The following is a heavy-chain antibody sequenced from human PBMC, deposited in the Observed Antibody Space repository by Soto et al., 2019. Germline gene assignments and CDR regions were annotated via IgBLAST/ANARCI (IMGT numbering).Heavy chain of an antibody. J-gene: IGHJ4*02. CDR1: GYTFTSYG. V-gene: IGHV1-18*01. CDR2: ISAYNGNT. D-gene: IGHD3-22*01. CDR3: ARDRLYYYDSSRYYFTY. Sequence: SVKVSCKASGYTFTSYGISWVRQAPGQGLEWMGWISAYNGNTNYAQKLQGRVTMTTDTSTSTAYMELRSLRSDDTAVYYCARDRLYYYDSSRYYFTYWGQGSLVTVSS.